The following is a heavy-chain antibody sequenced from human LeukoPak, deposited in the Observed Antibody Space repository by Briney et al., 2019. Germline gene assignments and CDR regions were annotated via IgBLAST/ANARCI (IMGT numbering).Heavy chain of an antibody. J-gene: IGHJ5*02. D-gene: IGHD2-15*01. CDR2: INPSGGST. CDR3: ARGYCSGGSCYDWFDP. Sequence: ASVKVSCKASGYTFTSYYMHWVRQAPGQGLEWMGIINPSGGSTSYAQKFQGRVTMTRDTSTSTVYMELSSLSSEDTAVYYCARGYCSGGSCYDWFDPWGQGTLVTVSS. CDR1: GYTFTSYY. V-gene: IGHV1-46*01.